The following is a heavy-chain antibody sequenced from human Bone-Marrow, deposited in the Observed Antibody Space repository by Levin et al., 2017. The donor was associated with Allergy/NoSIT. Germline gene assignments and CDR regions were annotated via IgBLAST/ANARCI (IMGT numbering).Heavy chain of an antibody. CDR1: GYTFTSYD. V-gene: IGHV1-8*01. Sequence: GESLKISCKASGYTFTSYDINWVRQATGQGLEWMGWMNPNSGNTGYAQKFQGRVTMTRNTSISTAYMELSSLRSEDTAVYYCARRPSSGWYVWFDPWGQGTLVTVSS. J-gene: IGHJ5*02. CDR3: ARRPSSGWYVWFDP. CDR2: MNPNSGNT. D-gene: IGHD6-19*01.